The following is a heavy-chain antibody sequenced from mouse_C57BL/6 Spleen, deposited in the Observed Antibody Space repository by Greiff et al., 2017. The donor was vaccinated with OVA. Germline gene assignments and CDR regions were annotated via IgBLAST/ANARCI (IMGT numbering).Heavy chain of an antibody. CDR1: GYTFTDYY. CDR3: ASDGDYFDY. CDR2: INPNNGGT. J-gene: IGHJ2*01. V-gene: IGHV1-26*01. Sequence: EVQLQQSGPELVKPGASVKISCKASGYTFTDYYMNWVKQSHGKSLEWIGDINPNNGGTSYNQKFKGKATLTVDKSSSTAYMEHRSLTSEDSAVYYCASDGDYFDYWGQGTTLTVSS. D-gene: IGHD1-1*02.